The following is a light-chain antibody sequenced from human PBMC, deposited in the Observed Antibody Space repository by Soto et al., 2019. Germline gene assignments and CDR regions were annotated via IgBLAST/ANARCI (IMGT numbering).Light chain of an antibody. CDR3: SSYKSSSTLYV. Sequence: QSVLTQPASVSGSPGQSITISCTGTSSDVGGYNYVSWYQQHPGKAPKLMIYEVSNRPSGVSNRFSGSKSGNTASLTISGLQAAEEADYYCSSYKSSSTLYVFGTGLKVT. J-gene: IGLJ1*01. CDR1: SSDVGGYNY. V-gene: IGLV2-14*01. CDR2: EVS.